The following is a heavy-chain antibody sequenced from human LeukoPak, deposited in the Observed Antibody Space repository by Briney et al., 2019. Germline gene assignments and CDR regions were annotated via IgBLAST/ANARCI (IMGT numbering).Heavy chain of an antibody. CDR1: GFTFSSYS. CDR2: NSSSSSYI. J-gene: IGHJ6*03. V-gene: IGHV3-21*01. D-gene: IGHD2-15*01. Sequence: GGSLRLSCAASGFTFSSYSMNWVRQAPGKGLEWVSSNSSSSSYIYYADSVKGRFTISRDNAKNSLYLQMNSLRAEDTAVYYCARDQVVVAATKYYYYYYYMDVWGKGTTVTVSS. CDR3: ARDQVVVAATKYYYYYYYMDV.